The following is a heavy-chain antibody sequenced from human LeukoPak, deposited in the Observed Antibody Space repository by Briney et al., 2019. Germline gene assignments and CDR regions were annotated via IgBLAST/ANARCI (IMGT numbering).Heavy chain of an antibody. J-gene: IGHJ4*02. Sequence: GGSLRLSCAASGFTFADYAMSWVRQAPGKGLEWVSGISGSGGSTCYADSVKGRFTVSRDNFKNTLFLQVNSLRAEDTAVYYCTRDPRRLDYWGQGTLVTVSS. V-gene: IGHV3-23*01. CDR2: ISGSGGST. CDR1: GFTFADYA. CDR3: TRDPRRLDY.